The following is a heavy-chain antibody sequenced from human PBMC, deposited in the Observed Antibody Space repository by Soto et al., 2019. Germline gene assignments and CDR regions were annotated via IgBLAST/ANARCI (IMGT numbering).Heavy chain of an antibody. CDR2: IYYSGST. J-gene: IGHJ5*02. D-gene: IGHD2-15*01. V-gene: IGHV4-30-4*01. Sequence: SETLSLTCTVSGGSISSGDYYWSWIRQPPGKGLEWIGYIYYSGSTYYNPSLKSRVTISVDTSKNQFSLKLSSVTAADTAVYYCARDRSQNWFDPWGQGTLVTVSS. CDR3: ARDRSQNWFDP. CDR1: GGSISSGDYY.